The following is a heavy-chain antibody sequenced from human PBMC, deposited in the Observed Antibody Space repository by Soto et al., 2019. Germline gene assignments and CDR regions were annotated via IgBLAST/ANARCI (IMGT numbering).Heavy chain of an antibody. CDR3: ESSGGFPKWFDP. J-gene: IGHJ5*02. Sequence: GGSLRLSCAASGFTFSSYEMNWVRQAPGKGLEWVSYISSSGSTIYYADSVKGRFTISRDNAKNSLYLQMNSLRAEDTAVYYCESSGGFPKWFDPWGQGTLVTVSS. D-gene: IGHD6-25*01. CDR1: GFTFSSYE. V-gene: IGHV3-48*03. CDR2: ISSSGSTI.